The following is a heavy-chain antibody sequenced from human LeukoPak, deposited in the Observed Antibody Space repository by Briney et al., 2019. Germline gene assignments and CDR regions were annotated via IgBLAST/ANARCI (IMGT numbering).Heavy chain of an antibody. V-gene: IGHV4-39*07. J-gene: IGHJ4*02. Sequence: SETLSLTCTVSGGLISISTYYWGWIRQPPGTGLEWIGSIYYSGTTHYNPSLKSRVTIAVDTSKNQFSLKLISVTAADTAVYYCVRPYDSSGYYYHYFDYWGQGTLVTVSS. CDR2: IYYSGTT. CDR1: GGLISISTYY. CDR3: VRPYDSSGYYYHYFDY. D-gene: IGHD3-22*01.